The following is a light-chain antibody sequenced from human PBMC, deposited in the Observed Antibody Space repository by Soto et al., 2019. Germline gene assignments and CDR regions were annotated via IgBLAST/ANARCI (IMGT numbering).Light chain of an antibody. CDR3: HQRQSWPRT. J-gene: IGKJ5*01. V-gene: IGKV3-11*01. Sequence: TRSLATVSSYPCDLATLFGRASQAVNTRLAWYQHKPGQAPRLLIYLTSNWAAGIPARFSGSGSETDFTLTISDVEPEDFAVYYCHQRQSWPRTFGQGTRLEI. CDR2: LTS. CDR1: QAVNTR.